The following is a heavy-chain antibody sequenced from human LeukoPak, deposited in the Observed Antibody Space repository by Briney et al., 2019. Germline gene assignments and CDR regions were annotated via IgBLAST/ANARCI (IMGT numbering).Heavy chain of an antibody. CDR2: IYPGDSDT. D-gene: IGHD2-21*02. Sequence: GESLKISCKGSGYSFTSYWIGWVRRMPGKGLEWMGIIYPGDSDTRYSPSFQGQVTISADKSISTAYLQWSSLKASDTAMYYCARTPFVVVTAIRAYYYYGMDVWGQGTTVTVSS. CDR1: GYSFTSYW. V-gene: IGHV5-51*01. J-gene: IGHJ6*02. CDR3: ARTPFVVVTAIRAYYYYGMDV.